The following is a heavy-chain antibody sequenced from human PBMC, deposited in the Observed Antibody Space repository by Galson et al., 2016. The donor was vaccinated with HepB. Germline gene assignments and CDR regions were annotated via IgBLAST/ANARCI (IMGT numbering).Heavy chain of an antibody. CDR2: IRGTGVTT. J-gene: IGHJ4*01. CDR3: AKATPYYDVLTGFFVYYSDY. Sequence: SLRLSCAASGFTFSDYAMSWVRQAPGKGLQWVSTIRGTGVTTHYADSVKGRFTISRDNSKNTLYLQMSSLRAEDTAMYYCAKATPYYDVLTGFFVYYSDYWDHGTLVTVSS. CDR1: GFTFSDYA. D-gene: IGHD3-9*01. V-gene: IGHV3-23*01.